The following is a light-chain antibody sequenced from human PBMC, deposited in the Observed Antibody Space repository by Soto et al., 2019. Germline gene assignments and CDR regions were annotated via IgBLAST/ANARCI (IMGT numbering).Light chain of an antibody. CDR1: QSIANY. Sequence: DIQMTQSPSSLSASVGDRVTITCRASQSIANYLAWYQQKPGKVPKLLIYAASILKSGVPSRFSGSQYGTDFTLTISSLRPEDVATYYCQKYNTAPFTFGPGTKVDVK. V-gene: IGKV1-27*01. CDR2: AAS. J-gene: IGKJ3*01. CDR3: QKYNTAPFT.